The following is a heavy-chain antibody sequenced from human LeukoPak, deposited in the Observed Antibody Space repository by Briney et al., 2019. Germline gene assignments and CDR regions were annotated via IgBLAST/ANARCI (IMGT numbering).Heavy chain of an antibody. CDR3: ARGRPTTSIAAAGVNWFDP. CDR2: IIPIFGTA. Sequence: SVKVSCKASGGTFSSYGISWVRQAPGQGLEWMGGIIPIFGTANYAQKFQGRVTITADKSTSTAYMELGSLRSEDTAVYYCARGRPTTSIAAAGVNWFDPWGQGTLVTVSS. D-gene: IGHD6-13*01. V-gene: IGHV1-69*06. CDR1: GGTFSSYG. J-gene: IGHJ5*02.